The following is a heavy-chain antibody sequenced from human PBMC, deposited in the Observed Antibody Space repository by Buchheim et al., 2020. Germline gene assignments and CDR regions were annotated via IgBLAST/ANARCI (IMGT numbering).Heavy chain of an antibody. D-gene: IGHD5-24*01. J-gene: IGHJ4*02. CDR1: GFTFSSYE. Sequence: EVQLVESGGGLVQPGGSLRLSCAASGFTFSSYEMNWVRQAPGKGLEWVSYISSSGSTIYYADSVKGRFTISRDNAKNSLYLQMNSLRAEDTAVYYCARGSKHSDREGYNLGKMYYFDYWGQGTL. V-gene: IGHV3-48*03. CDR3: ARGSKHSDREGYNLGKMYYFDY. CDR2: ISSSGSTI.